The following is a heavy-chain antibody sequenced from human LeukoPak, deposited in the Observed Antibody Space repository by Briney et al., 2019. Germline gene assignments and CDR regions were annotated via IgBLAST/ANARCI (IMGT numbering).Heavy chain of an antibody. J-gene: IGHJ4*02. CDR3: ARTTGQYSSSWYWY. CDR1: GGSFSGYY. CDR2: INHSGST. V-gene: IGHV4-34*01. Sequence: NASETLSLTCAVYGGSFSGYYWRWIRQPPGKGLEWIGEINHSGSTNYNPSLKSRGTISVDTSKNQFSLKLSSVTAADTAVYYCARTTGQYSSSWYWYWGQGTLVTVSS. D-gene: IGHD6-13*01.